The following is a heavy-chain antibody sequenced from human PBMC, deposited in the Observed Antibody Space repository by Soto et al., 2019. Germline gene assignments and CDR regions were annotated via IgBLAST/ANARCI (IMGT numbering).Heavy chain of an antibody. D-gene: IGHD3-22*01. CDR1: GGTFSSYA. V-gene: IGHV1-69*13. J-gene: IGHJ3*02. Sequence: SVEVSCKASGGTFSSYAISWVRQAPGQGLEWMGGIIPIFGTANYAQKFQGRVTITADESTSTAYMELSSLRSEDTAVYYCARTYYYDSSGYPGAFDIWGQGTMVTVSS. CDR3: ARTYYYDSSGYPGAFDI. CDR2: IIPIFGTA.